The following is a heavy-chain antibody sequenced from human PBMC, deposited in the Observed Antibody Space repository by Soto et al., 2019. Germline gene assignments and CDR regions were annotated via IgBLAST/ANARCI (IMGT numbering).Heavy chain of an antibody. V-gene: IGHV4-34*01. CDR3: ASPYCSGGSCYPTAFDI. CDR2: INHSGST. D-gene: IGHD2-15*01. CDR1: GGSFSGYY. J-gene: IGHJ3*02. Sequence: SETLSLTCAVYGGSFSGYYWSWIRQPPGKGLEWIGEINHSGSTNYNPSLKSRVTISVDTSKNQFSLKLSSVTAADTAVYYFASPYCSGGSCYPTAFDIWGQGTMVTV.